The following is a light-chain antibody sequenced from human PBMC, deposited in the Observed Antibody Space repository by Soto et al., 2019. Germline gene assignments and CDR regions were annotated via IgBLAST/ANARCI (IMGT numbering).Light chain of an antibody. CDR1: QGLSNY. CDR3: QQINTYPIT. J-gene: IGKJ5*01. CDR2: AAS. V-gene: IGKV1-9*01. Sequence: DIPLTQSPSFLSASVGDRVTITCRASQGLSNYLAWYQQKPGKVPKLLIYAASPLQSGVPSRFSGSGFGTEFTLTISSLQSEDFATYYCQQINTYPITFGQGTRLEIK.